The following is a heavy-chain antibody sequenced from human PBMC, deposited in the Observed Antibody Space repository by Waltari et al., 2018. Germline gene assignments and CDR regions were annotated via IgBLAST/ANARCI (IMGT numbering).Heavy chain of an antibody. D-gene: IGHD3-3*01. Sequence: VQLVESGGGLVQPGKTLRLSCVASGFIFAESAMHWVRPVPGKGVEWLSGISWNSNNIVYADSVKGRFTISRENAENSLYLLMNNLRSDDTALYYCVRDAFGNTIGGVFDYWGQGTLLTVSS. CDR1: GFIFAESA. CDR3: VRDAFGNTIGGVFDY. J-gene: IGHJ4*02. CDR2: ISWNSNNI. V-gene: IGHV3-9*01.